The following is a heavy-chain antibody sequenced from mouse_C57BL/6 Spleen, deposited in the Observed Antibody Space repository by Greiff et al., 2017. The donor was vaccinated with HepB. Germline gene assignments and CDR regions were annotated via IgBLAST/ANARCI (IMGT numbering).Heavy chain of an antibody. Sequence: QVQLQQPGAELVRPGSSVKLSCKASGYTFTSYWMEWVKQRPGQGLEWIGNIYPSDSETHYNQKFKDKATLTVDKSSSTAYMQLSSLTSEDSAVYYCARADSNFYAMDYWGQGTSVTVSS. CDR1: GYTFTSYW. J-gene: IGHJ4*01. CDR2: IYPSDSET. CDR3: ARADSNFYAMDY. V-gene: IGHV1-61*01. D-gene: IGHD2-5*01.